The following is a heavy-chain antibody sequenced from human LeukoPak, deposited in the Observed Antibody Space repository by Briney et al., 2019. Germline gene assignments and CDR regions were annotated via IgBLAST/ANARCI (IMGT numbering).Heavy chain of an antibody. J-gene: IGHJ4*02. CDR2: ISSSSSYI. Sequence: RAGGSLRLSCAASGFTFSSYSMNWVRQAPGKGLEWVSPISSSSSYIYYADSVKGRFTISRDNAKNSLYLQMNSLRAEDTAVYYCARAVGSSSSTDYWGQGTLVIVSS. V-gene: IGHV3-21*01. CDR3: ARAVGSSSSTDY. D-gene: IGHD6-6*01. CDR1: GFTFSSYS.